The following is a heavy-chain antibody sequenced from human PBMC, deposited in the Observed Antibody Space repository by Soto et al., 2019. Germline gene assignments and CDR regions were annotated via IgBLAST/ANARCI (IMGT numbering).Heavy chain of an antibody. V-gene: IGHV1-69*08. CDR2: IIPILGIA. CDR3: ARDGKYGSGKGWFDP. CDR1: GGTFSSYT. Sequence: QVQLVQSGAEVKKPGSSVKVSCKASGGTFSSYTISWVRQAPGQGLEWMGRIIPILGIANYAQKFQGRVTITADKSASTAYMELSRLRSEDTAVYYCARDGKYGSGKGWFDPWGQGTLVTVSS. D-gene: IGHD3-10*01. J-gene: IGHJ5*02.